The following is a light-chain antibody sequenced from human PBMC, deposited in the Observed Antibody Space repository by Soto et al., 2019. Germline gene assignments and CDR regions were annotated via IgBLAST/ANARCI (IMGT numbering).Light chain of an antibody. CDR1: QSVSSY. Sequence: EIVLTQSPATLSLSPGERATLSCRARQSVSSYLAWYQQKPGQAPRLLIYGASTRATGIPARFSGSGSGTEFTLTISSLQSEDFAVYYCQQYNNWVTFGGGTKVDIK. J-gene: IGKJ4*01. CDR3: QQYNNWVT. V-gene: IGKV3D-15*01. CDR2: GAS.